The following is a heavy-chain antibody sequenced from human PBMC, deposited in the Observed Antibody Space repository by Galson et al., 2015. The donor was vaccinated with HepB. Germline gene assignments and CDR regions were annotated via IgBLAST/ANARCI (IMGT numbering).Heavy chain of an antibody. J-gene: IGHJ4*02. CDR1: GGSIRSYY. V-gene: IGHV4-59*08. CDR2: IYYSGST. D-gene: IGHD6-13*01. Sequence: ETLSLTCTVSGGSIRSYYWSWIRQPPGKGLEWIGYIYYSGSTNYNPSLKSRVTISVDTSKNQFSLKLSSVTAADTAVYYCARLRYSSSLWNLYYSDYWGQGTLVTVSS. CDR3: ARLRYSSSLWNLYYSDY.